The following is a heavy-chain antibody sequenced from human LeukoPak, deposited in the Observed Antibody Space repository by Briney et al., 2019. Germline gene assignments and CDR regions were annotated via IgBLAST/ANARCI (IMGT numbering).Heavy chain of an antibody. CDR2: IYYSGST. D-gene: IGHD3-16*02. CDR3: AGGRSSNWFDP. J-gene: IGHJ5*02. Sequence: SETLSLTCTVSGGSTSGYYWSWIRQPPGKGLEWIGDIYYSGSTNYNPSLKSRVTMSVGTSKNQFSLKLNSVTAADTAVYYCAGGRSSNWFDPWGQGTLVTVSS. V-gene: IGHV4-59*01. CDR1: GGSTSGYY.